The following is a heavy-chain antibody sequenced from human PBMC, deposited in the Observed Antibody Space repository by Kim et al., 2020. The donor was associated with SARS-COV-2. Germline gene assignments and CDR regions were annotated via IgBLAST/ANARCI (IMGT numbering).Heavy chain of an antibody. J-gene: IGHJ5*02. CDR3: ARVSLVAAGGVFDP. D-gene: IGHD5-12*01. Sequence: NPSLTSRVTIAVDTSKNQYSLKLSSVSAADTAVYYCARVSLVAAGGVFDPWGQGTLVTVSS. V-gene: IGHV4-30-2*04.